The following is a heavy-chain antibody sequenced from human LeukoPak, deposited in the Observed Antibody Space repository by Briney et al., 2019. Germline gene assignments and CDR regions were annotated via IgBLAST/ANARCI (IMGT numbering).Heavy chain of an antibody. J-gene: IGHJ4*02. D-gene: IGHD6-13*01. CDR2: ISSSGSTI. Sequence: GGSLRLSCAASGFTFSSYEMNWVRQAPGKGLEWVSYISSSGSTIYYADSVRGRFTISRDNAKNSLYLQMNSLRAEDTAVYYCALPTDSSSWYSPQYYFDYWGQGTLVTVSS. CDR1: GFTFSSYE. V-gene: IGHV3-48*03. CDR3: ALPTDSSSWYSPQYYFDY.